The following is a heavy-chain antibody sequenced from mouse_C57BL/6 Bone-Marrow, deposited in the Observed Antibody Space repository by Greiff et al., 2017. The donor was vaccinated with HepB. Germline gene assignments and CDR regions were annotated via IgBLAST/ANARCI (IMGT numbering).Heavy chain of an antibody. J-gene: IGHJ4*01. CDR3: AKRGYDYERNAMDY. D-gene: IGHD2-4*01. Sequence: VQRVESGPGLVAPSQSLSITCTVSGFSLTSYGVDWVRQPPGKGLEWLGVIWGGGSTNYNSALMSRLSISKDNSKKHDFLQMNSLQTDDTAMYYCAKRGYDYERNAMDYWGQGTSVTVSS. CDR1: GFSLTSYG. CDR2: IWGGGST. V-gene: IGHV2-9*01.